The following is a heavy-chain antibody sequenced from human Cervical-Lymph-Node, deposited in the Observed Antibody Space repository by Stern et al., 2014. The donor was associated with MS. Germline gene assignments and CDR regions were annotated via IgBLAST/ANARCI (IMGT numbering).Heavy chain of an antibody. J-gene: IGHJ5*02. Sequence: QEQLMQSGADVKTPGSSVRVSCKASGDISWLRQAPGQGLEYLGGIIRPLGPAHYTTRFQGNIPNTPVKSTNTTYMELSSLRSDDTAIYYCATGAGDNWFDPWGQGTLVSVSS. D-gene: IGHD3-10*01. CDR2: IIRPLGPA. CDR3: ATGAGDNWFDP. CDR1: GD. V-gene: IGHV1-69*06.